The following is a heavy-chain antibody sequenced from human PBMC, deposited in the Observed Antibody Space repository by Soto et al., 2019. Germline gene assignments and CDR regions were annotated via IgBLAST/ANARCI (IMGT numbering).Heavy chain of an antibody. Sequence: QLQLVQSGTEVKEPGSSVKVSCKASGGTFSTSSFVWVRQGPGQGLEWMGGIIPIFTRTNFAQKLQGRVTFSADESTRTTYMELRSPTSEDTAIYYCARDVVRSTAGDSWGQGTLVTVSS. CDR3: ARDVVRSTAGDS. V-gene: IGHV1-69*01. D-gene: IGHD2-15*01. J-gene: IGHJ4*02. CDR1: GGTFSTSS. CDR2: IIPIFTRT.